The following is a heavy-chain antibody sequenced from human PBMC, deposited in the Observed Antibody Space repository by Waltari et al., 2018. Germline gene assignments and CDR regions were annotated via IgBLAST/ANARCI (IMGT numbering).Heavy chain of an antibody. CDR3: ARKPNCSGGSCYHFDY. V-gene: IGHV1-2*02. CDR2: INHNSGGT. Sequence: QVQLVQSGAEVKKTGASVKVSCKASGYTFTGHYMHWVRKAPGQGLEWMGWINHNSGGTYYAQKCQDRATMTRDTSISTAYMELSRLRSDDTAVYYCARKPNCSGGSCYHFDYWGQGTLVTVSS. D-gene: IGHD2-15*01. J-gene: IGHJ4*02. CDR1: GYTFTGHY.